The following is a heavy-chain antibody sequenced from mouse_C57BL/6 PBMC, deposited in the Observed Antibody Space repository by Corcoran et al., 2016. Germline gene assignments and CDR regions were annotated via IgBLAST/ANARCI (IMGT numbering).Heavy chain of an antibody. D-gene: IGHD1-1*01. CDR3: ARYYPWYFDV. V-gene: IGHV9-3*01. J-gene: IGHJ1*03. Sequence: QIQLVQSGPELKKPGETVKISCKASGYTFTTYGISWVKQAPGKGLKWMGWINTYSGVPTYADDFKGRFAFSLETSASTAYLQINNPKNEETATYFCARYYPWYFDVWGTGTTVTVSS. CDR2: INTYSGVP. CDR1: GYTFTTYG.